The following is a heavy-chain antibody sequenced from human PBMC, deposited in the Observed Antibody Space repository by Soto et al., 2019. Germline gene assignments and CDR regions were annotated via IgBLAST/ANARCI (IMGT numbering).Heavy chain of an antibody. J-gene: IGHJ6*03. Sequence: GASVKVSCKASGYTFTSYDINWVRQATGQGFEWMGWMNPNSGNTGYAQKFQGRVTMTRNTSISTAYMEPSSLRSEDTAVYYCARGRSSIAARRRSYMDVWGKGTTVTVSS. CDR3: ARGRSSIAARRRSYMDV. D-gene: IGHD6-6*01. V-gene: IGHV1-8*01. CDR2: MNPNSGNT. CDR1: GYTFTSYD.